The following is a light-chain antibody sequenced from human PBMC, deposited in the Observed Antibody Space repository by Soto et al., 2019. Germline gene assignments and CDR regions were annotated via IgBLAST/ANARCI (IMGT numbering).Light chain of an antibody. CDR1: QSISSW. V-gene: IGKV1-5*03. J-gene: IGKJ1*01. CDR2: KAS. Sequence: DIQMTQSPSTLSASVGDSVTSTCQASQSISSWLAWYQQKPGKAPTLLISKASSLESGVSSRFSGSGSGTEFTLNISSLQLDDWATYYCQHCSSYSPRTFGHGTKVEIK. CDR3: QHCSSYSPRT.